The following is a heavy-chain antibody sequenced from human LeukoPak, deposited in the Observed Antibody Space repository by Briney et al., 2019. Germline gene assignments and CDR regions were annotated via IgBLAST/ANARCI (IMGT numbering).Heavy chain of an antibody. Sequence: GGSLRLSCAASGFTFSSYGMSWVRQAPGKGLEWVSAISGSGGSTYYADSVKGRFTISRDNSKNTLYLQMNSLRAEDTAVYYCAKVKAYYDILTGYWDAFDIWGQGTMVTVSS. J-gene: IGHJ3*02. CDR3: AKVKAYYDILTGYWDAFDI. D-gene: IGHD3-9*01. V-gene: IGHV3-23*01. CDR1: GFTFSSYG. CDR2: ISGSGGST.